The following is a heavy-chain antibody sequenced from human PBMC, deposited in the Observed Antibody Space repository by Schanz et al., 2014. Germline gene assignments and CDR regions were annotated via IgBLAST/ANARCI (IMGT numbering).Heavy chain of an antibody. CDR2: ISWNSGSL. V-gene: IGHV3-9*01. CDR1: GFTFDDYA. D-gene: IGHD1-26*01. CDR3: VKDLQRELLRDDHYYGMDV. J-gene: IGHJ6*02. Sequence: EVQLLESGGGLVKPGRSLRLSCAASGFTFDDYAMHWVRQAPGKGLEWVSGISWNSGSLGYADSVKGRFTTSRDNSKNTMYLQMNSLRAEDTAVYYCVKDLQRELLRDDHYYGMDVWGQGTTVTVSS.